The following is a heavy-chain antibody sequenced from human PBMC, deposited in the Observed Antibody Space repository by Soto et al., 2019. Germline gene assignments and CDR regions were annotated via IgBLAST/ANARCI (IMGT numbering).Heavy chain of an antibody. D-gene: IGHD3-22*01. Sequence: QLQLQESGSGLVKPSQTLSLTCAVSGGSISSGGYSWSWIRQPPGKGLEWIGYIYHSGSTYYNPSIKSRVTISVDRSKNQFSLKLSSVTAADTAVYYCARGRNYYDSSGDDHFDYWGQGTLVTVSS. CDR3: ARGRNYYDSSGDDHFDY. CDR1: GGSISSGGYS. CDR2: IYHSGST. J-gene: IGHJ4*02. V-gene: IGHV4-30-2*01.